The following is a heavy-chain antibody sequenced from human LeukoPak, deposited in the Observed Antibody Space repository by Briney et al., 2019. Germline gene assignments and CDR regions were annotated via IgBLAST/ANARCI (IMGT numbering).Heavy chain of an antibody. CDR1: GFTFSSYW. D-gene: IGHD5-24*01. Sequence: GGSLRLSCAASGFTFSSYWMSWVRQAPGKGLEWVANIKQDGSEKYYVDSVKGRFTISRDNAKNSLYLQMNSLRAEDTAVYYCAKGEMATIWRSTVDYWGQGTLVTVSS. J-gene: IGHJ4*02. CDR2: IKQDGSEK. V-gene: IGHV3-7*03. CDR3: AKGEMATIWRSTVDY.